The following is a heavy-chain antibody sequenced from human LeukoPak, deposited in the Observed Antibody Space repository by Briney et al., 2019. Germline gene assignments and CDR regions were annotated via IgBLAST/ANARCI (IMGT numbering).Heavy chain of an antibody. CDR3: ARDPPVAGTGFDY. J-gene: IGHJ4*02. CDR1: GFTFSNYG. D-gene: IGHD6-19*01. CDR2: INSDGSST. V-gene: IGHV3-74*01. Sequence: GESLRLSCAASGFTFSNYGMHWVRQAPGKGLVWVSRINSDGSSTSYADSVKGRFTISRDNAKNTLYLQMNSLRAEDTAVYYCARDPPVAGTGFDYWGQGTLVTVSS.